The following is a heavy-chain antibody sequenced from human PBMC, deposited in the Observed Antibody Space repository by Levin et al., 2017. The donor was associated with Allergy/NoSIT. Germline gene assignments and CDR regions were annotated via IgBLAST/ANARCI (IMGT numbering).Heavy chain of an antibody. J-gene: IGHJ4*02. CDR2: IGSSGSDT. V-gene: IGHV3-11*05. CDR1: GFAFSNYY. Sequence: GGSLRLSCSASGFAFSNYYMSWIRQAPGKGLEWVSYIGSSGSDTNHADSVRGRFTISRDNAKNSLYLQMNSLRAEDTAVYYCARVKGSYSSDYWGQGSLVTVSS. D-gene: IGHD1-26*01. CDR3: ARVKGSYSSDY.